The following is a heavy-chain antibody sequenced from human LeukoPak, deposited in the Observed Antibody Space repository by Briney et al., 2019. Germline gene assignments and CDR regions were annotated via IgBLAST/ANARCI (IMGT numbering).Heavy chain of an antibody. Sequence: GGSLRLSCAASGFTFSSYSMNWVRQAPGKGLEWVSSISSSSSYIYYADSVKGRFTISRDNAKNSLYLQMNSLSAEDTAVYYCARDGGRKDDYWGQGTLVTVSS. V-gene: IGHV3-21*01. CDR1: GFTFSSYS. D-gene: IGHD2-15*01. CDR2: ISSSSSYI. CDR3: ARDGGRKDDY. J-gene: IGHJ4*02.